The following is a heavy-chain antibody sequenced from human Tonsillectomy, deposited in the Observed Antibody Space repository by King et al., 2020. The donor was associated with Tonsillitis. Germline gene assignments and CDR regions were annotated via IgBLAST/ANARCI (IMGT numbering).Heavy chain of an antibody. J-gene: IGHJ4*02. D-gene: IGHD3-22*01. V-gene: IGHV3-9*01. CDR3: AKDLDRSNGRSCYHLSMFDY. Sequence: VQLVESGGGFVQPRRSLSLSCAASGFTFDDYAMHWVRQAPGKGLEWVSGISWNSGSIGYADSVKGRFTISRDNAKNSLYLQMNSLRAEDTALYYCAKDLDRSNGRSCYHLSMFDYWGQGTLVTVSS. CDR2: ISWNSGSI. CDR1: GFTFDDYA.